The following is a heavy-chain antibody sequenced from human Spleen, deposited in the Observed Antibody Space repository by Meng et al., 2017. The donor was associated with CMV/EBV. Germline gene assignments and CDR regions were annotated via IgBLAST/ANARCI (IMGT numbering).Heavy chain of an antibody. D-gene: IGHD1-1*01. CDR3: ARDLSNWNHNWFDP. CDR2: IYSNGGT. CDR1: GDSVNDYY. J-gene: IGHJ5*02. Sequence: SETLSLTCSVSGDSVNDYYWSWIRQPPGKGLEWIGYIYSNGGTTYNPSLESRVSISLDTSKNQFSLNLRSVTAADTAVYYCARDLSNWNHNWFDPWGQGTLVTVSS. V-gene: IGHV4-59*02.